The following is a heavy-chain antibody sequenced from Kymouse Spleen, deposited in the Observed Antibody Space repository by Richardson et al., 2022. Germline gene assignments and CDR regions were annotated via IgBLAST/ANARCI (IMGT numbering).Heavy chain of an antibody. CDR3: ARRIAVAAPFDY. V-gene: IGHV4-39*01. D-gene: IGHD6-19*01. J-gene: IGHJ4*02. CDR1: GGSISSSSYY. CDR2: IYYSGST. Sequence: QLQLQESGPGLVKPSETLSLTCTVSGGSISSSSYYWGWIRQPPGKGLEWIGSIYYSGSTYYNPSLKSRVTISVDTSKNQFSLKLSSVTAADTAVYYCARRIAVAAPFDYWGQGTLVTVSS.